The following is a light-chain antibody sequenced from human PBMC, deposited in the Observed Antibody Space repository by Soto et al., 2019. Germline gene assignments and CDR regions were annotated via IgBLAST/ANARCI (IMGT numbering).Light chain of an antibody. Sequence: EIVMTQSPATLSVSPGERATLSCRASQTLYNNLAWYQQKLGQAPRRLIYGASARAPDIPARFSGSGSGTEFTLTISGVQSEDFAIYYCQQYSDWPLTFGGVTKVEIK. CDR3: QQYSDWPLT. J-gene: IGKJ4*01. V-gene: IGKV3-15*01. CDR1: QTLYNN. CDR2: GAS.